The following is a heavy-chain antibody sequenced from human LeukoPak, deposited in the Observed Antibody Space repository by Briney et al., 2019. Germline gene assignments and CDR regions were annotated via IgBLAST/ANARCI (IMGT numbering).Heavy chain of an antibody. D-gene: IGHD3-16*02. V-gene: IGHV4-31*03. J-gene: IGHJ5*01. CDR3: ARGRYSYGWNDS. CDR2: ISDSGST. CDR1: GGSIGTSAYY. Sequence: PSETLSLTCTVSGGSIGTSAYYWNWIRQHPGKGLEWIGFISDSGSTLYNASLESRISISSDTSKNQFSLKLTSVTAADMAVYYCARGRYSYGWNDSWGQGTLVTVSS.